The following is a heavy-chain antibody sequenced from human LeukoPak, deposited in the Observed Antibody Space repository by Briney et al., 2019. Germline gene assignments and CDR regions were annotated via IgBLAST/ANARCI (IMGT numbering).Heavy chain of an antibody. V-gene: IGHV3-23*01. D-gene: IGHD2-2*01. J-gene: IGHJ6*02. CDR3: AKAVARGYCSSTSCYAYYYYGMDV. CDR2: ISGSGGST. Sequence: GGSLRLSCAASGFCFSSYAMSWVRQAPGKGLEWVSAISGSGGSTYYADSVKGRFTISRDNSKNTLYLQMNSLRAEDTAVYYCAKAVARGYCSSTSCYAYYYYGMDVWGQGTTVTVSS. CDR1: GFCFSSYA.